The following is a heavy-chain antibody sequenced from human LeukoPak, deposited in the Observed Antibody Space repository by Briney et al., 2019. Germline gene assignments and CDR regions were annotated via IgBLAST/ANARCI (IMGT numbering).Heavy chain of an antibody. CDR1: GFTFDDFA. D-gene: IGHD3-16*01. CDR2: ISWNSGTV. J-gene: IGHJ3*02. Sequence: GGSLRLSCAASGFTFDDFAMHWVRQVPGKGLEWVAGISWNSGTVDYAESVKGRFTISRDNAKNSLYLQMNSLTVEGMGMFYCARSQGAFVGAHTGNAFDIWGQGTMVSVSS. CDR3: ARSQGAFVGAHTGNAFDI. V-gene: IGHV3-9*03.